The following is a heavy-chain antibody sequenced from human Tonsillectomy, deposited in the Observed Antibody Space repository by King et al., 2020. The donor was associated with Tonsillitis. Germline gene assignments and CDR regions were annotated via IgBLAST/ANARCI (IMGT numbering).Heavy chain of an antibody. CDR2: SSSSSTTT. V-gene: IGHV3-23*04. J-gene: IGHJ4*02. Sequence: VQLVESGGGFVQPGGSLRLSCAASGFTFSSYAMHWVRQAPGKGLEWVSSVSSSSSTTTHYADSVKGRFTISRDNSKKTVHLQMNNVRAEDTAVYYCVNSNIVVPSSWGQGTVVTVSS. CDR1: GFTFSSYA. CDR3: VNSNIVVPSS. D-gene: IGHD2-2*01.